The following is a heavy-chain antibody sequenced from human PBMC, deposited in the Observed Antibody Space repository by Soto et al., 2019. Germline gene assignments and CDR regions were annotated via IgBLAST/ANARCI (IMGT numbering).Heavy chain of an antibody. CDR2: ISYDGSNK. Sequence: QVQLVESGGGVVQPGRSLRLSCAASGFTFSSYAMHWVRQAPGKGLEWVAVISYDGSNKYYADSVKGRFTISRDNSKNTPYLQMNSLRAEDTAVYYCASGIAAAGPEYFQHWGQGTLVTVSS. CDR1: GFTFSSYA. D-gene: IGHD6-13*01. J-gene: IGHJ1*01. CDR3: ASGIAAAGPEYFQH. V-gene: IGHV3-30-3*01.